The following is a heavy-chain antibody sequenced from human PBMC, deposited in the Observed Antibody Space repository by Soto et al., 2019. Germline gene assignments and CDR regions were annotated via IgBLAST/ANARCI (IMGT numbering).Heavy chain of an antibody. CDR3: GRGGNYDFLGGRMYYFDS. V-gene: IGHV4-30-2*01. D-gene: IGHD3-3*01. Sequence: SETLSLTCAVSGGSISSGGYSWSWIRQPPGKGLEWIGYIYHSGSTYYNPSLKSRVTISVDTSKNQFSLRLSSVTAADTAVYFCGRGGNYDFLGGRMYYFDSWGRETPVTVSS. CDR2: IYHSGST. J-gene: IGHJ4*02. CDR1: GGSISSGGYS.